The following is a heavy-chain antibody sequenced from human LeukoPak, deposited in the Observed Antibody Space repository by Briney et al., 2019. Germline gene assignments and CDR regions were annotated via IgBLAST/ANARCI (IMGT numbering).Heavy chain of an antibody. CDR1: GFTFSGYA. CDR3: ATSPPDGYNYGDY. V-gene: IGHV3-23*01. CDR2: ISGSGGST. J-gene: IGHJ4*02. D-gene: IGHD5-24*01. Sequence: GGSLRLSCAASGFTFSGYALSGVGQAPGKGLGGASAISGSGGSTYYADSVKGRFTISRDNSKNTLYLQMNSLRAEDTAVYYCATSPPDGYNYGDYWGQGTLVTVSS.